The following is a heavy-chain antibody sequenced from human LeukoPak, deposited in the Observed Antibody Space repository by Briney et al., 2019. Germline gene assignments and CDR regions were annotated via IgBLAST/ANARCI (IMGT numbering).Heavy chain of an antibody. D-gene: IGHD5-24*01. Sequence: GGSLRLSCATSGFTFSSYEMNWVRQAPGKGLELIPYISRSGSSIYYADSVKGRFTISRANVTNSLYLQMNSLRAEDTAVYYCAREMRDAFDIWGEGTMVSV. J-gene: IGHJ3*02. CDR3: AREMRDAFDI. CDR1: GFTFSSYE. V-gene: IGHV3-48*03. CDR2: ISRSGSSI.